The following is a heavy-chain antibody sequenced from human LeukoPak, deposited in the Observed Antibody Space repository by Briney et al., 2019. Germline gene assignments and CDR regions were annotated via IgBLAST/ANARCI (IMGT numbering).Heavy chain of an antibody. CDR1: GFTFSTYW. V-gene: IGHV3-7*01. Sequence: SGGSLRLSCAASGFTFSTYWMTWVRQAPGQGLEWVANIKQDGTEKYYVDSVKGRFTISRDNAKNSLHLQMNSLRADDTAVYHCARHSGTYFDFWGQGTLVTVSS. D-gene: IGHD6-13*01. J-gene: IGHJ4*02. CDR2: IKQDGTEK. CDR3: ARHSGTYFDF.